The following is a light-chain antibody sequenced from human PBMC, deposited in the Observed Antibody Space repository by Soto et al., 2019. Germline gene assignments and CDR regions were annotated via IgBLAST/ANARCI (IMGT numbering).Light chain of an antibody. V-gene: IGKV1-16*01. J-gene: IGKJ1*01. CDR2: DAS. CDR3: QQYHSYPAS. CDR1: QGISSF. Sequence: DIQMTQSPSSLSASVGDRVTITCRASQGISSFLAWFQQKPGKAPKSLIYDASTLQSGVSSRFSGSVSDTPFTLPISSMQTEDFAPYYCQQYHSYPASFGQGTRVEIK.